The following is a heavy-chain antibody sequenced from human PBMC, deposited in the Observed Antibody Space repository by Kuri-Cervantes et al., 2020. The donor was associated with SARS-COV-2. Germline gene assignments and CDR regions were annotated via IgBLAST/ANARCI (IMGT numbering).Heavy chain of an antibody. CDR3: ARGASYGDFDY. V-gene: IGHV4-59*01. CDR1: GGSISSYY. D-gene: IGHD4-17*01. CDR2: IHYSGST. J-gene: IGHJ4*02. Sequence: SETLSLTCTVSGGSISSYYWSWIRQPPGKGLEWIGYIHYSGSTNYNPSLKSRVTISVDTSKNQFSLKLSSVTAADTAVYYCARGASYGDFDYWGQGTLVTVSS.